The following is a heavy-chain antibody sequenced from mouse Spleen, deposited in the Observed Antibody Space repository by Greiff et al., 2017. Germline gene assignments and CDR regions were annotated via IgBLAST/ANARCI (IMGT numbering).Heavy chain of an antibody. D-gene: IGHD4-1*01. CDR1: GYSFTGYF. CDR2: INPYNGDT. J-gene: IGHJ2*01. V-gene: IGHV1-20*01. Sequence: EVKVVESGPELVKPGDSVKISCKASGYSFTGYFMNWVMQSHGKSLEWIGRINPYNGDTFYNQKFKGKATLTVDKSSSTAHMELRSLTSEDSAVYYCARCWDDYFDYWGQGTTLTVSS. CDR3: ARCWDDYFDY.